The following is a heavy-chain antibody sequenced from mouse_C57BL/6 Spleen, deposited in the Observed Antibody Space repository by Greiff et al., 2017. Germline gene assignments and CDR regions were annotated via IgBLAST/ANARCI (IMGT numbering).Heavy chain of an antibody. CDR1: GYTFTSYW. Sequence: QVQLQQPGAELVKPGASVKLSCKASGYTFTSYWMQWVKQRPGQGLEWIGEIDPSDSYTNHNQKFKGKATLTVDTSSSTAYMQLSSLTSEDSAVYYCARKTTVGYFYVWGTGTTVTVSS. V-gene: IGHV1-50*01. D-gene: IGHD1-1*01. CDR3: ARKTTVGYFYV. J-gene: IGHJ1*03. CDR2: IDPSDSYT.